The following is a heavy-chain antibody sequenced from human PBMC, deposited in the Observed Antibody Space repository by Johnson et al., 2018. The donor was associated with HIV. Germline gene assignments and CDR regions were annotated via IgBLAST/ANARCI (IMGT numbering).Heavy chain of an antibody. CDR3: AKVSSWYFLRAFDI. J-gene: IGHJ3*02. CDR2: IRYDGSNK. D-gene: IGHD6-13*01. V-gene: IGHV3-30*02. Sequence: QVQLVESGGGLVQPGGSLRLSCEASGFTVSSNYMSWVRQAPGKGLEWVAFIRYDGSNKYYGDSVKARFTISRDNSKNTLYLQMNSLRAEDTAVYYCAKVSSWYFLRAFDIWGQGTMVTVSS. CDR1: GFTVSSNY.